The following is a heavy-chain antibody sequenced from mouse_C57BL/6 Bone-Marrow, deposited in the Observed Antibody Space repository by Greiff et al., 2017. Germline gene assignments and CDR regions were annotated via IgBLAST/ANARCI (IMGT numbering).Heavy chain of an antibody. D-gene: IGHD1-1*01. Sequence: EVQLQESGPGLAKPSQTLSLTCSVTGYSITSDYWNWIRKFPGNKLEYMRYISYSGSTYYNPSLKSRISITRDTSKNQYYLQLNSVTTEDTATYYCARYPYYYGSSYYWYFDVWGTGTTVTVSS. CDR2: ISYSGST. J-gene: IGHJ1*03. CDR3: ARYPYYYGSSYYWYFDV. V-gene: IGHV3-8*01. CDR1: GYSITSDY.